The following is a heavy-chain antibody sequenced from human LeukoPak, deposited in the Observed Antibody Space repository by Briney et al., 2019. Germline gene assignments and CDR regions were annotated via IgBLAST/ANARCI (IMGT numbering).Heavy chain of an antibody. CDR3: VRGLTMVRGVMGYFDY. CDR1: GGTFSSYA. CDR2: IIPIFGTA. J-gene: IGHJ4*02. D-gene: IGHD3-10*01. V-gene: IGHV1-69*05. Sequence: ASVKVSCKASGGTFSSYAISWVRQAPGQGLEWMGGIIPIFGTANYAQKFQGRVTITTDESTSTAYMELSSLRSEDTAVYYCVRGLTMVRGVMGYFDYWGQGTLVTVSS.